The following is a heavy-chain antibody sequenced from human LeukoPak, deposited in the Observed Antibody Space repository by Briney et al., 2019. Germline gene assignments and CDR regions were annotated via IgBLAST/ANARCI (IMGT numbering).Heavy chain of an antibody. J-gene: IGHJ5*02. Sequence: ASVKVSCKVSGYTLTELSMHWVRQAPGKGLEWMGGFDPEDGETIYAQKFQGRVTMTEDTSTDTAYMELSSLRSEDTAVYYCATGKRYYYDSSGYSNWFGPWGQGTLVTVSS. CDR2: FDPEDGET. CDR1: GYTLTELS. V-gene: IGHV1-24*01. D-gene: IGHD3-22*01. CDR3: ATGKRYYYDSSGYSNWFGP.